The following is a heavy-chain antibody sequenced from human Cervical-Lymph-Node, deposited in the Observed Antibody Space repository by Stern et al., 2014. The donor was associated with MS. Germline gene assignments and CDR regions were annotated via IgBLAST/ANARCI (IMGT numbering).Heavy chain of an antibody. D-gene: IGHD2-15*01. J-gene: IGHJ4*02. Sequence: EVKLVESGGGLVQQGESLRLSCVASGFTFNNYWMSWVRQTPGKRLEWVSNINPDGSERYNVDSVQCRFTISRDNAKNSLYLHMNSLRAEDTAIYYCARDPAAWDHWGQGTLVSVSS. CDR1: GFTFNNYW. CDR3: ARDPAAWDH. V-gene: IGHV3-7*01. CDR2: INPDGSER.